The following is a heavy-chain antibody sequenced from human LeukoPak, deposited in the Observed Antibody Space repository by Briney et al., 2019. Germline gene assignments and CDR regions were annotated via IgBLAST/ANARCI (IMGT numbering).Heavy chain of an antibody. D-gene: IGHD6-13*01. V-gene: IGHV1-2*02. CDR2: IYPNNGGT. CDR1: GYTFTDNY. J-gene: IGHJ4*02. CDR3: AREIWYYSQ. Sequence: ASVKVSCKASGYTFTDNYVHWVRQVPGQGLEWMGWIYPNNGGTNYAQKFQGRVTMTRDTSISTAYLDLSGLRSDGTAVYFCAREIWYYSQWGQGTLVTVSS.